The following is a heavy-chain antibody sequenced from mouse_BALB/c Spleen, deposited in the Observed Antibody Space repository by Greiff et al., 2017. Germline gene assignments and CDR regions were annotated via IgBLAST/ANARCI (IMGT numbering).Heavy chain of an antibody. J-gene: IGHJ1*01. CDR1: GYSITSDYA. V-gene: IGHV3-2*02. Sequence: VQLQQSGPGLVKPSQSLSLTCTVTGYSITSDYAWNWIRQFPGNKLEWMGYISYSGSTSYNPSLKSRISITRDTSKNQFFLQLNSVTTEDTATYYCALYYDYAWYFDVWGAGTTVTVSS. D-gene: IGHD2-4*01. CDR3: ALYYDYAWYFDV. CDR2: ISYSGST.